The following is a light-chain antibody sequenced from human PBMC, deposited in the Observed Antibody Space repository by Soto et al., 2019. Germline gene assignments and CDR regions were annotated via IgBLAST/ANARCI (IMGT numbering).Light chain of an antibody. J-gene: IGKJ1*01. CDR1: QPISSW. CDR2: KAS. V-gene: IGKV1-5*03. Sequence: DIQMTPSPSTLSGSVGDRVSITCRASQPISSWLAWYQQKPGKAPKLLIYKASTLKSGVPSRFSGSGSGTEITLTISSLQPDDFATYYCQHYNSYSEAFGQGTKVDIK. CDR3: QHYNSYSEA.